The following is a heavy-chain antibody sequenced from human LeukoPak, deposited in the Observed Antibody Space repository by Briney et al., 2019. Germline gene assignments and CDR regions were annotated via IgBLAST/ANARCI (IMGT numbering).Heavy chain of an antibody. CDR3: ARSTVTSYNFFDP. CDR1: GGSISSYY. Sequence: SETLSLTCTVSGGSISSYYWSWIRQPPGKGLEWIGYIYYSGSTNYNPSLKSRVTISIATSKNQFSLRLTSVTAADTAVYYCARSTVTSYNFFDPWGQGTLVTVSS. V-gene: IGHV4-59*08. J-gene: IGHJ5*02. D-gene: IGHD4-17*01. CDR2: IYYSGST.